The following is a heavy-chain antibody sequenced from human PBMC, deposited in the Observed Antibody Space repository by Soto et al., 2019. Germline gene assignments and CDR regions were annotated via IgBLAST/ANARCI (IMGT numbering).Heavy chain of an antibody. CDR1: GFTFTSSA. D-gene: IGHD2-2*01. Sequence: QMQLVQSGPEVKKPGTSVKVSCKASGFTFTSSAMQWVRQARGQRLEWIGWIVVGSGNTNYAQKFQERVTITRDMXTXPXXMELSSLRSEDTAVYYCAVGIVVVPAAMLYYGMDVWGQGTTVTVSS. CDR2: IVVGSGNT. CDR3: AVGIVVVPAAMLYYGMDV. V-gene: IGHV1-58*02. J-gene: IGHJ6*02.